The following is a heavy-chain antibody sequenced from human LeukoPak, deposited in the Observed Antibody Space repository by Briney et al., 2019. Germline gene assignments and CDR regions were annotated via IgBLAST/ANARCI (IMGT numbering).Heavy chain of an antibody. J-gene: IGHJ4*02. CDR1: GFIFNNYW. V-gene: IGHV3-7*03. CDR2: IKQDGSET. CDR3: ARLSGRDYNPRVFDY. D-gene: IGHD4-11*01. Sequence: GGSLRLSCAASGFIFNNYWMTWVRRAPGKGLEWVATIKQDGSETYYVDSVKGRFTISRDNAKNSLCLQVNSLRAEDTAIYYCARLSGRDYNPRVFDYWGQGTLVTVSS.